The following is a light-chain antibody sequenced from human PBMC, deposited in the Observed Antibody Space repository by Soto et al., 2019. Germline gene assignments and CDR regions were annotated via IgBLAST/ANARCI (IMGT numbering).Light chain of an antibody. V-gene: IGLV2-8*01. CDR3: SSYAGSSNV. J-gene: IGLJ1*01. Sequence: QSVLTQPPSASGSPGQSVAISFTGTSSDVGGYNYVSWYQQHPRKAPKLMIYEVNKRPSGVPDRFSGSKSGNTASLTVSGLQAEDEADYYCSSYAGSSNVFGTG. CDR1: SSDVGGYNY. CDR2: EVN.